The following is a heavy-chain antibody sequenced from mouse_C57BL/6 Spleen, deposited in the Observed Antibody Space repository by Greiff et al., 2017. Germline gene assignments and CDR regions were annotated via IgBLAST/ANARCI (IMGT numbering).Heavy chain of an antibody. D-gene: IGHD2-10*02. J-gene: IGHJ1*03. CDR1: GFTFSDYG. Sequence: EVHLVESGGGLVKPGGSLKLSCAASGFTFSDYGMHWVRQAPEKGLEWVAYISSGSSTIYYADTVKGRFTISRDNAKNTLFLQMTSLRSEDTAMYYCARKEYDWYFDVWGTGTTVTVSS. CDR3: ARKEYDWYFDV. V-gene: IGHV5-17*01. CDR2: ISSGSSTI.